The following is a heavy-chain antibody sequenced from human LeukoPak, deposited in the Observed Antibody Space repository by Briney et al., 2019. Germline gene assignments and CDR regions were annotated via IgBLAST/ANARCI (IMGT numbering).Heavy chain of an antibody. D-gene: IGHD5-12*01. V-gene: IGHV3-74*01. CDR3: AREGRVPGYDFDC. CDR2: INSDGSSI. J-gene: IGHJ4*02. Sequence: GGSLRLSCAASGFTFGSYWMHWVRQAPGKGLVWVSRINSDGSSISYADSVKGRFTISRDNAKNTLYLQMNSLSVEDTAVYSCAREGRVPGYDFDCWGQGTLVTVSS. CDR1: GFTFGSYW.